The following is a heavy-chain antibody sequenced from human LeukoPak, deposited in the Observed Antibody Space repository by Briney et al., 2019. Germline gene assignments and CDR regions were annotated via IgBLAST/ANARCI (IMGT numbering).Heavy chain of an antibody. Sequence: GGSLRLSCAASGFTFDDYTMHWVRQAPGKGLEWVSLISWDGGSTYYADSVKGRFTISRDNSKNSLYLQMNSLRTEDTALYYCAKDGYSGSYFSGVYYMDVWGKGTTVTVSS. J-gene: IGHJ6*03. CDR1: GFTFDDYT. D-gene: IGHD1-26*01. V-gene: IGHV3-43*01. CDR3: AKDGYSGSYFSGVYYMDV. CDR2: ISWDGGST.